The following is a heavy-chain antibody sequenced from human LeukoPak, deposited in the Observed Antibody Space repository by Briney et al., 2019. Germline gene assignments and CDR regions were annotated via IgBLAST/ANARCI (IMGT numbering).Heavy chain of an antibody. CDR3: ARDAATSVGMPHY. D-gene: IGHD2-2*01. Sequence: GGSLRLSCAVSGFTVNSYAMSWVRQAPGKGLEWVSGLDGGDGSTYYADSVKGRFTISRDNSKNTLYLQMNSLRAEDTAVYYCARDAATSVGMPHYWGQGTVVTVSS. V-gene: IGHV3-23*01. J-gene: IGHJ4*02. CDR1: GFTVNSYA. CDR2: LDGGDGST.